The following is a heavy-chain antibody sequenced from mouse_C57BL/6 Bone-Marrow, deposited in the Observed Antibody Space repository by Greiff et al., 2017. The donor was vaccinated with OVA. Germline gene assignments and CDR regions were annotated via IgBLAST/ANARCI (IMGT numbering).Heavy chain of an antibody. Sequence: EVQRVESGGDLVKPGGSLKLSCAASGFTFSSYGMSWVRQTPDKRLEWVATISSGGSYTYYPDSVKGRFTISRDNAKNTLYLQMSSLKSEDTAMYYCARQGGTGTYYYAMDYWGQGTSVTVSS. V-gene: IGHV5-6*01. CDR3: ARQGGTGTYYYAMDY. CDR2: ISSGGSYT. CDR1: GFTFSSYG. D-gene: IGHD4-1*01. J-gene: IGHJ4*01.